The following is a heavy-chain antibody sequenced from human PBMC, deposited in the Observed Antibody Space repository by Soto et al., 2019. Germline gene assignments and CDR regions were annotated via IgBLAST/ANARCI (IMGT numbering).Heavy chain of an antibody. CDR3: SRRSIVGYFDS. Sequence: EVQLLESGGGLVQPGGSLRLSCEASGFTFSSYAISWVHQAPGQGLEWVSVISGSGGIRYYADSVKGRFTISRDNSKNTLYLQMNSLRAKDTAVYYCSRRSIVGYFDSWGQGTLVTVSS. D-gene: IGHD3-3*02. J-gene: IGHJ4*02. CDR2: ISGSGGIR. CDR1: GFTFSSYA. V-gene: IGHV3-23*01.